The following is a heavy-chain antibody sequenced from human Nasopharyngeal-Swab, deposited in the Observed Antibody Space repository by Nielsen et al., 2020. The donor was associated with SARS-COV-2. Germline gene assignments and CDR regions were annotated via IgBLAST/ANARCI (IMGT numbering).Heavy chain of an antibody. CDR1: GFTFSSYS. CDR2: ISSSSSYI. J-gene: IGHJ6*02. CDR3: AKNLKVTAYYYYYGMDV. D-gene: IGHD2-21*02. Sequence: GGSLRLSCAASGFTFSSYSMNWVRQAPGKGLEWVSSISSSSSYIYYADSVKGRFTISRDNAKNSLYLQMNSLRVEDTAVYYCAKNLKVTAYYYYYGMDVWGQGTTVTVSS. V-gene: IGHV3-21*04.